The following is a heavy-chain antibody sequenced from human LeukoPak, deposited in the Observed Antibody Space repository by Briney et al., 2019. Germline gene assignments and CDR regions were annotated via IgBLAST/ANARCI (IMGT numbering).Heavy chain of an antibody. CDR2: INHSGST. V-gene: IGHV4-34*01. CDR1: GGSFSGYY. Sequence: PSETLSLTCAVYGGSFSGYYWSWIRQPPGKGLEWIGEINHSGSTNYNPSLKSRVTISVDTSKNQFSLKPSSVTAADTAVYYCARTSLSGYSYGRDWYFDLWGRGTLVTVSS. J-gene: IGHJ2*01. D-gene: IGHD5-18*01. CDR3: ARTSLSGYSYGRDWYFDL.